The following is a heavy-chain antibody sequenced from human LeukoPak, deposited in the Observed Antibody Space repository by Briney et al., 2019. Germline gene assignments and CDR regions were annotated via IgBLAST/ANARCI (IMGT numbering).Heavy chain of an antibody. CDR1: GGSISSYY. CDR2: IYYSGST. CDR3: ASVDTAMAIDY. D-gene: IGHD5-18*01. J-gene: IGHJ4*02. Sequence: PSETLSLTCIVSGGSISSYYWSWIRQPPGKGLEWIGYIYYSGSTNYNPSLKSRVTISADTSKNQFSLKLSSVTAADTAVYYCASVDTAMAIDYWGQGTLVTVSS. V-gene: IGHV4-59*01.